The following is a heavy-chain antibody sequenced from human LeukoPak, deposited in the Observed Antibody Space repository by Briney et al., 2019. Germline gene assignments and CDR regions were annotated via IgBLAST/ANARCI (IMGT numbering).Heavy chain of an antibody. CDR2: IRGSGET. D-gene: IGHD3/OR15-3a*01. V-gene: IGHV3-66*03. Sequence: GGSLRLSCAVSGFSVSNYYMNWVRQAPGKGLEWASLIRGSGETFYADSVKGRFTISRDDSKNTVHLQMNSLRVEDTADYFCARDRAATQDWVEFDPWGQGTLVTVSS. J-gene: IGHJ5*02. CDR1: GFSVSNYY. CDR3: ARDRAATQDWVEFDP.